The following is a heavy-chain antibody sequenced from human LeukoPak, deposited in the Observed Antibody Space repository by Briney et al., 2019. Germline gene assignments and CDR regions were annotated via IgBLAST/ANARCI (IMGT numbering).Heavy chain of an antibody. V-gene: IGHV3-23*01. CDR3: AKTAYYYDSSGYRPDAFDI. J-gene: IGHJ3*02. D-gene: IGHD3-22*01. CDR1: GFTFSSYA. CDR2: ISGSGGST. Sequence: GGSLRLSCAASGFTFSSYAMSWVRQAPGKGLEWVSAISGSGGSTYYADSVKGRFTISRDNSKNTLYLQMNSLRAEDTAVYYCAKTAYYYDSSGYRPDAFDIWGQGTMVTVSS.